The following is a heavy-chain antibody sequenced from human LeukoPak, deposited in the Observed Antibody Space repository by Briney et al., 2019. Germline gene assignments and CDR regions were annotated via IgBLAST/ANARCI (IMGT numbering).Heavy chain of an antibody. Sequence: SETLSLTCTVSGGSISSYYWSWIRQPAGKGLEWIGRIYTSGSTNYNPSLKSRVTISVDTSKNQFSLKLSSVTAADTAVYYCARDINWNDRDTNWFDPWGQGTLVTVSS. CDR1: GGSISSYY. J-gene: IGHJ5*02. CDR3: ARDINWNDRDTNWFDP. CDR2: IYTSGST. V-gene: IGHV4-4*07. D-gene: IGHD1-1*01.